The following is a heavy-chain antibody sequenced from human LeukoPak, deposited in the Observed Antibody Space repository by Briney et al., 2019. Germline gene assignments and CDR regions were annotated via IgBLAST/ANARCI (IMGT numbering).Heavy chain of an antibody. CDR2: IYPNSGGT. CDR3: ARVSPNTVTTLQYFDY. V-gene: IGHV1-2*02. Sequence: ASVKVSCKASGYTFTGYYMHWVRQAPGQGLEWMGWIYPNSGGTKYAQKFQGRVTMTRDTSISTAYLELSRLRSDDTAVYYCARVSPNTVTTLQYFDYWGQGTLVTVSS. CDR1: GYTFTGYY. D-gene: IGHD4-17*01. J-gene: IGHJ4*02.